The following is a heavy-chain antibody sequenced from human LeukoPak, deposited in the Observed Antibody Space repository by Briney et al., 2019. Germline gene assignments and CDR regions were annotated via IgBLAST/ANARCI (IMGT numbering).Heavy chain of an antibody. Sequence: NPSETLSLTCAVYGGSFSGYYWSWIRQPPGKGLEWIGEINHSGSTNYNPPLKSRVTISVDTSKNQFSLKLSSVTAADTAVYYCASFGSGSYYNGSDYWGQGTLVTVSS. CDR2: INHSGST. CDR3: ASFGSGSYYNGSDY. D-gene: IGHD3-10*01. V-gene: IGHV4-34*01. J-gene: IGHJ4*02. CDR1: GGSFSGYY.